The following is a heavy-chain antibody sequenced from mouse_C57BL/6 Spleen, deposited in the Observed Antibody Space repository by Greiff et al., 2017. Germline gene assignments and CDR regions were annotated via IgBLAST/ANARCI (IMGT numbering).Heavy chain of an antibody. CDR2: IYPRSGNT. D-gene: IGHD1-1*01. CDR1: GYTFTSYG. J-gene: IGHJ4*01. Sequence: VQLVESGAELARPGASVKLSCKASGYTFTSYGISWVKQRTGQGLEWIGEIYPRSGNTYYNEKFKGKATLTADTSSSTAYMELRSLTSEDSSVYFCARYYGSSNYYAMDYWGQGTSVTVSS. CDR3: ARYYGSSNYYAMDY. V-gene: IGHV1-81*01.